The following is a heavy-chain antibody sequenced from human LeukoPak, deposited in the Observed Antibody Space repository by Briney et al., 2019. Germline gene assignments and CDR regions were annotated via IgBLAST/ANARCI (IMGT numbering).Heavy chain of an antibody. CDR3: ARGGSGYDLDYYGMDV. J-gene: IGHJ6*04. V-gene: IGHV3-33*08. CDR1: GFTFSSYA. CDR2: IWYDGSNK. D-gene: IGHD5-12*01. Sequence: PGGSLRLSCSASGFTFSSYAMHWVRQAPGKGLEWVAVIWYDGSNKYYADSVKGRFTISRDNSKNTLYLQMNSLRAEDTAVYYCARGGSGYDLDYYGMDVWGKGTTVTVSS.